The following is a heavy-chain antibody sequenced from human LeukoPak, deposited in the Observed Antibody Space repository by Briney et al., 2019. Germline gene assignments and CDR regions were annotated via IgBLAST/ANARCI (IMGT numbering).Heavy chain of an antibody. V-gene: IGHV3-7*01. CDR2: IKQDGSEK. CDR3: ARVYHSTSGRAIDY. D-gene: IGHD6-6*01. Sequence: TGGSLRLSCAASGFTFSSYSMNWVRQAPGKGLEWVANIKQDGSEKYYVDSVKGRFTISRDNAKNELYLQMNSLRAEDTAVYYCARVYHSTSGRAIDYWGQGTLVTVSS. J-gene: IGHJ4*02. CDR1: GFTFSSYS.